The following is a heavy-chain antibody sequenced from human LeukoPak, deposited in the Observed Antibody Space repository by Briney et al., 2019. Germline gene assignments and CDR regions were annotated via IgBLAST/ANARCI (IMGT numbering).Heavy chain of an antibody. J-gene: IGHJ4*02. CDR3: ARDPRSDFLAGSHRYYFDY. D-gene: IGHD3-9*01. CDR2: ISAYNGNT. CDR1: GYSFTKYG. Sequence: ASVKVSCKASGYSFTKYGISWVRQAPGQGLEWMGWISAYNGNTNYAQNLQGRVTMTTDTSTSTAYLELRSLRSDDTAVYYCARDPRSDFLAGSHRYYFDYWGQGTLVTVSS. V-gene: IGHV1-18*01.